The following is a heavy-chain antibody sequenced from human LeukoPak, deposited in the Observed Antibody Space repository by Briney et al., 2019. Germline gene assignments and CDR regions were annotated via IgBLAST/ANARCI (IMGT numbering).Heavy chain of an antibody. D-gene: IGHD6-13*01. J-gene: IGHJ5*02. CDR1: GFTFSSYA. CDR2: IRGSGDST. Sequence: GGSLRLSCAASGFTFSSYAMTWARQATGKGLEWVSAIRGSGDSTYYADSVKGRFTISRDNSKNTLYLQMNSLRAEDTAVYYCAASWSSSWYQNWFDPWGQGTLVTVSS. CDR3: AASWSSSWYQNWFDP. V-gene: IGHV3-23*01.